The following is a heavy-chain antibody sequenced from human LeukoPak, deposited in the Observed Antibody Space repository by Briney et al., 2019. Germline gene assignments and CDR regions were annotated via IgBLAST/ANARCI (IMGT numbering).Heavy chain of an antibody. CDR1: GGSISSYY. CDR2: LYYSGST. CDR3: AGYCSSTSCYGRKYNWFDP. D-gene: IGHD2-2*01. V-gene: IGHV4-59*01. Sequence: SETLSLTCTVSGGSISSYYWSWIRQPPGKGLEWIGYLYYSGSTNYNPSLKSRVTISVDTSKNQFSLKLSSVTAADTAVYYCAGYCSSTSCYGRKYNWFDPWGQGTLVTVSS. J-gene: IGHJ5*02.